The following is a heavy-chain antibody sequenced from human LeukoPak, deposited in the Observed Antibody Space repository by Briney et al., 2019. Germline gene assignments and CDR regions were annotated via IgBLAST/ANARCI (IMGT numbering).Heavy chain of an antibody. CDR2: IYHSGST. CDR3: AYGSGSYLSDAFDI. Sequence: PSETLSLTCTVSGYSISSGYYWGWIRQPPGKGLEWIGSIYHSGSTYYNPSLKSRVTISVDTSKNQLSLKLSSVTAADTAVYYCAYGSGSYLSDAFDIWGQGTMVTVSS. V-gene: IGHV4-38-2*02. CDR1: GYSISSGYY. J-gene: IGHJ3*02. D-gene: IGHD3-10*01.